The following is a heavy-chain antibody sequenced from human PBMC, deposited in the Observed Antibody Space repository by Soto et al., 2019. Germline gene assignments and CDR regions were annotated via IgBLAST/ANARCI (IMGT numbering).Heavy chain of an antibody. CDR3: ARPGSSTANRIDP. CDR2: IYHTGKT. Sequence: PSETLSLTCTVSGDAIYIGGYYWTWIRQHPGKGLEWIGYIYHTGKTYYNPSLESRVTMSVDTSKNQFSLKLASVTAAETAVYYCARPGSSTANRIDPWGQGNLVTVSS. CDR1: GDAIYIGGYY. J-gene: IGHJ5*02. D-gene: IGHD2-2*01. V-gene: IGHV4-31*03.